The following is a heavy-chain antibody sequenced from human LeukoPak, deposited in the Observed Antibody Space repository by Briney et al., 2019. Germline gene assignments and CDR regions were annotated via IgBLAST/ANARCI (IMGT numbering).Heavy chain of an antibody. J-gene: IGHJ3*02. CDR1: GGSISSYH. CDR2: IYYSGST. Sequence: SETLSLTCTVSGGSISSYHWSWIRQPPGKGPECIGYIYYSGSTHYNPSLKSRVTISVDTSKNQVSLKLNSVTAADTAVYYCARALGAFDIWGQGTMVTVSS. CDR3: ARALGAFDI. V-gene: IGHV4-59*12.